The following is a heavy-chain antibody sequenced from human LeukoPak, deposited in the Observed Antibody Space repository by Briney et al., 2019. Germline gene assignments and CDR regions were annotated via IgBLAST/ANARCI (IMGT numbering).Heavy chain of an antibody. CDR2: ISSSGSTI. CDR1: GFTFSSYS. J-gene: IGHJ4*02. V-gene: IGHV3-48*01. CDR3: AKGSKQQLVYDY. Sequence: TGGSLRLSCAASGFTFSSYSMNWVRQAPGKGLEWVSYISSSGSTIYYADSVKGRFTISRDNSKNTLYLQMNSLRAEDTAVYYCAKGSKQQLVYDYWGQGTLVTVSS. D-gene: IGHD6-13*01.